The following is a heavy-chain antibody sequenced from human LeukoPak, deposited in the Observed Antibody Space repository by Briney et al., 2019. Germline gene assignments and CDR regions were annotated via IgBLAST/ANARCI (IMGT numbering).Heavy chain of an antibody. CDR3: AGRGHRYSRD. D-gene: IGHD2-15*01. CDR1: GDSVSSGY. J-gene: IGHJ1*01. CDR2: IYDSGMT. Sequence: PSETLSLTCTVSGDSVSSGYWNWFRQPPGKGLEWIGYIYDSGMTDSSLSLKNRLTISLDTSNNQFSLKLSSVTAADTAVYYCAGRGHRYSRDWGQGILVTVSS. V-gene: IGHV4-4*09.